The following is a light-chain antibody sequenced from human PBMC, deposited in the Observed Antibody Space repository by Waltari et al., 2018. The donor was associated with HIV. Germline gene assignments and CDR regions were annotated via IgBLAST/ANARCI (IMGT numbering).Light chain of an antibody. V-gene: IGLV1-47*01. CDR3: AAWDDSLYVV. CDR2: RNN. CDR1: SSNIGSNY. J-gene: IGLJ2*01. Sequence: QSVLTQPPSSSGTPGQRVTISCSGSSSNIGSNYVYWYQQLPGTAPKLLIYRNNQRPSGVPDRFSGSKSGTSASLAISGRRSEDEADYYCAAWDDSLYVVFGGGTKLTVL.